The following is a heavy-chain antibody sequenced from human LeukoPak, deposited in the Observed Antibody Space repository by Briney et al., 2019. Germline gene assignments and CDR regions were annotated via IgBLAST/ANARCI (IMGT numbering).Heavy chain of an antibody. J-gene: IGHJ4*02. Sequence: ASVKISCKTSGYRFTNFDINWVRQAPGQGREWMGWMNPDNGNTGYAQKFQGRVSMSGDTSLSTAFMVLSSLRSDDTAVYFCARGPRESSSSDYWGQGTLVTVSS. V-gene: IGHV1-8*01. CDR2: MNPDNGNT. CDR1: GYRFTNFD. CDR3: ARGPRESSSSDY. D-gene: IGHD6-13*01.